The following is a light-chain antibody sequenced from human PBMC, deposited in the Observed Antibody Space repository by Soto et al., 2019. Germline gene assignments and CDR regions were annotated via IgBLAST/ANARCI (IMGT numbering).Light chain of an antibody. V-gene: IGLV1-51*01. CDR1: SSNIGNNY. J-gene: IGLJ1*01. CDR3: GTWDSSLSVNV. Sequence: QAVLPHPRSVSSAPGHKVTIACSGSSSNIGNNYVSWYQQVPGTAPKLLIYDNNKRPSGNPDRFSGSKSGTSATLGISGLQTGDEADYYCGTWDSSLSVNVFGTGTKVTVL. CDR2: DNN.